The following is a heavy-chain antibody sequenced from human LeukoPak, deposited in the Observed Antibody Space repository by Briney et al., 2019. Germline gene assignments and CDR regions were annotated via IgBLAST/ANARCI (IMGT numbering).Heavy chain of an antibody. CDR2: INHDGST. V-gene: IGHV4-34*01. J-gene: IGHJ4*02. CDR1: GGSFSGYY. CDR3: AREYYSDSRAYYFKSDY. Sequence: SETLSLTCDVFGGSFSGYYWSWLRPPPAKELDWIAEINHDGSTHYKQSLKRQVAISVDKSKTQFSLNLRSVTAADTAVYYCAREYYSDSRAYYFKSDYWGQGTLVTVSS. D-gene: IGHD3-22*01.